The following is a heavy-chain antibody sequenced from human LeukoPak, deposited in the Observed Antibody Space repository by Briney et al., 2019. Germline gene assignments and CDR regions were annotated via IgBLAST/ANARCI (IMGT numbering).Heavy chain of an antibody. Sequence: GGSLRLSCAASGFTFSSYGMHWVRQAPGKGLEWVAVIWYDGSNKYYADSVKGRFTISRENAKNSLYLQMNSLRSGDTAVYYCARGGYSGFDVWGQGTVVTVSS. CDR1: GFTFSSYG. J-gene: IGHJ3*01. CDR3: ARGGYSGFDV. V-gene: IGHV3-33*01. D-gene: IGHD5-12*01. CDR2: IWYDGSNK.